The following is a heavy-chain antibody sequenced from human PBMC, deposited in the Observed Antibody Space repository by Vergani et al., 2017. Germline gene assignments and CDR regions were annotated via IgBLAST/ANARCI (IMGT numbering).Heavy chain of an antibody. D-gene: IGHD2-2*01. CDR3: ARTVTNDRSTSYARPPAKYYYMDV. CDR2: INHSGST. CDR1: GRSFSGYY. Sequence: QVQLQQWGAGLLKPSETLSLTCAVYGRSFSGYYWSWIRQPPGKGLEWIGEINHSGSTNYNPSLKSRVTISVDTSKNQFSLKLSSVTAADTAVYYCARTVTNDRSTSYARPPAKYYYMDVWGKGTTVTVSS. V-gene: IGHV4-34*01. J-gene: IGHJ6*03.